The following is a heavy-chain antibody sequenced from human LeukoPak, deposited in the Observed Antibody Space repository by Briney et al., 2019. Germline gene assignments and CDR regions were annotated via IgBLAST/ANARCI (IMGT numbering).Heavy chain of an antibody. Sequence: ASVKVSCKASGYTFTSYGISWVRQAPGQGLEWMGWISAYNGNTNYAQKFQGRVTMTTDTSTSTAYMELRSLRSDDTAVYYCARVVVPAAQDWFDPWGQGTLVTVSS. J-gene: IGHJ5*02. CDR1: GYTFTSYG. CDR3: ARVVVPAAQDWFDP. D-gene: IGHD2-2*01. CDR2: ISAYNGNT. V-gene: IGHV1-18*01.